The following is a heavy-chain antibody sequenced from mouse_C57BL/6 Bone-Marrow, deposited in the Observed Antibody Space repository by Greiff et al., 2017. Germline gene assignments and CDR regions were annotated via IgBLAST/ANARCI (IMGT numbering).Heavy chain of an antibody. V-gene: IGHV1-54*01. CDR1: GYAFTNYL. CDR3: AISGGYYGAY. J-gene: IGHJ3*01. D-gene: IGHD2-3*01. Sequence: QVQLKQSGAELVRPGTSVKVSCKASGYAFTNYLIEWVKQRPGQGLEWIGVINPGSGGTNYNEKFKGKATLTADKSSSTAYMQLSSLTSEDSAVYFCAISGGYYGAYWGQGTLVTVSA. CDR2: INPGSGGT.